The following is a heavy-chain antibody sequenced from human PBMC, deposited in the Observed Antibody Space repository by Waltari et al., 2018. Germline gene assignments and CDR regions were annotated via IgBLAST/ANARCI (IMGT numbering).Heavy chain of an antibody. Sequence: EVQLLESGGGLVQPGGSLRLSCAASGFTFSSYAMSWVRQAPGEGLGWVSAISGRGGSTYYADSVKGRFTISRDNSKNTLYLQMNSLRAEDTAVYYCAKGPNVDTAGFAFDYWGQGTLVTVSS. V-gene: IGHV3-23*01. CDR3: AKGPNVDTAGFAFDY. J-gene: IGHJ4*02. CDR2: ISGRGGST. CDR1: GFTFSSYA. D-gene: IGHD5-18*01.